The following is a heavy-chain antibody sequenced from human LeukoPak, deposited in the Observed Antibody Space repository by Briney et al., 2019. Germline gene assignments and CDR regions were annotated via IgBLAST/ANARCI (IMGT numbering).Heavy chain of an antibody. V-gene: IGHV1-69*01. CDR3: ASGSHYYDSSGYQFDY. CDR1: GGTFSSYA. Sequence: AASVKVSCKASGGTFSSYAISWVRQAPGQGLEWMGGIIPIFGTANYAQKFQGRVTITADESTSTAYMELSSLRSEDTAVYYCASGSHYYDSSGYQFDYWGQGTLVTVSS. CDR2: IIPIFGTA. D-gene: IGHD3-22*01. J-gene: IGHJ4*02.